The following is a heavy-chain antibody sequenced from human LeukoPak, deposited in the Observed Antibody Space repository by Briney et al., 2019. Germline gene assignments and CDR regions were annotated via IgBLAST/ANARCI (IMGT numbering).Heavy chain of an antibody. CDR2: ISGSGGST. V-gene: IGHV3-23*01. Sequence: GGSLRLSCAASGFTFSSYAMNWVRQAPGKGLEWVSGISGSGGSTYYADSVKGRFTISRDNSKNTLHLEMNSLRAEDTAVYYCAKGYSSGWDLAFDIWGQGTMVTVS. CDR1: GFTFSSYA. D-gene: IGHD6-19*01. CDR3: AKGYSSGWDLAFDI. J-gene: IGHJ3*02.